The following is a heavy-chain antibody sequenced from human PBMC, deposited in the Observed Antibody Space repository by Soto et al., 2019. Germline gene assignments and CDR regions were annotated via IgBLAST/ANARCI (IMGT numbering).Heavy chain of an antibody. V-gene: IGHV1-2*02. Sequence: QVQLVQSGAEVKKPGASVKVSCKASGYSFTKYHMHWVRQAPGQGLEWMGWINPGSGVTNQAQKLQGRVTMTRDTSITTTYMELNSLTSADTAVYYCARVAGHKNARFDTWGQGALVTVSS. J-gene: IGHJ4*02. CDR3: ARVAGHKNARFDT. CDR1: GYSFTKYH. D-gene: IGHD1-1*01. CDR2: INPGSGVT.